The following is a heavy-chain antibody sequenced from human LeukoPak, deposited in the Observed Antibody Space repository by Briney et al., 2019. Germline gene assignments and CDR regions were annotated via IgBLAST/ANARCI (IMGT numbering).Heavy chain of an antibody. D-gene: IGHD7-27*01. J-gene: IGHJ4*02. Sequence: ASVKVSCKASGYTFTSYDFNWVRQATGQRPEWVGWRSPNSGDTGYAQKFQDRVTMTRNTSISTAYMELSSLRSDDTAVYYCARGPPNWGYDYWGPGTLVTVSS. V-gene: IGHV1-8*01. CDR3: ARGPPNWGYDY. CDR2: RSPNSGDT. CDR1: GYTFTSYD.